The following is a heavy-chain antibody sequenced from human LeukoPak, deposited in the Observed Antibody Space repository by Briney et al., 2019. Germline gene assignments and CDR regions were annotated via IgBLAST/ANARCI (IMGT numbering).Heavy chain of an antibody. D-gene: IGHD3-10*01. CDR3: ARVNYYGPGSYYTNRDSFDY. Sequence: SETLSLTCAVYGGSFSGYYWSWIRQPPGKGLEWIGEINHSGSTNYNPSLKSRVTISVDTSKNQFSLKLSSVTAADTAVYYCARVNYYGPGSYYTNRDSFDYWGQGTLVTVSS. J-gene: IGHJ4*02. CDR2: INHSGST. V-gene: IGHV4-34*01. CDR1: GGSFSGYY.